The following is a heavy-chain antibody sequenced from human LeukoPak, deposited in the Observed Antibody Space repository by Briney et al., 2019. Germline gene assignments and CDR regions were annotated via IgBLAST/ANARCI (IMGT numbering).Heavy chain of an antibody. CDR2: IYHSGST. Sequence: PSETLSLTCTVSGGSISSGGYYWSWIRQPPGKGLEWIGYIYHSGSTYYNPSLKSRVTISVDRSKNQFSLKLSSVTAADTAVYYRAGGRWFGELRLQDAFDIWGQGTMVTVSS. V-gene: IGHV4-30-2*01. J-gene: IGHJ3*02. D-gene: IGHD3-10*01. CDR3: AGGRWFGELRLQDAFDI. CDR1: GGSISSGGYY.